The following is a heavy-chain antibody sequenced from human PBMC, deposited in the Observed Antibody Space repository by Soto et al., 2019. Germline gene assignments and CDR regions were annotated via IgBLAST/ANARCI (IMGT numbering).Heavy chain of an antibody. CDR3: ARSSARGIILDY. CDR2: VYYSVDT. D-gene: IGHD3-10*01. V-gene: IGHV4-59*01. Sequence: SETLSLTCTVSGVSISTYFWNWIRQVPGKGLEWIGYVYYSVDTNYNPSLKSRLTMSVDTSTNQFSLRLNSVTAADSAAYYCARSSARGIILDYWGQGVLVPVSP. CDR1: GVSISTYF. J-gene: IGHJ4*02.